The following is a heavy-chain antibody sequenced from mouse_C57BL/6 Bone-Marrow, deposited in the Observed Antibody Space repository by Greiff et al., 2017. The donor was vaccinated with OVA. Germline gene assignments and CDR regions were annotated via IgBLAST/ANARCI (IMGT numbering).Heavy chain of an antibody. Sequence: EVKLMESGAELVRPGASVKLSCTASGFNIKDDYMHWVKQRPEQGLEWIGWIDPENGDTEYASKFQGKATITADTSSNTAYLQLSSLTSEDTAVYYCTTTVVGAYWGQGTLVTVSA. CDR1: GFNIKDDY. J-gene: IGHJ3*01. CDR3: TTTVVGAY. CDR2: IDPENGDT. D-gene: IGHD1-1*01. V-gene: IGHV14-4*01.